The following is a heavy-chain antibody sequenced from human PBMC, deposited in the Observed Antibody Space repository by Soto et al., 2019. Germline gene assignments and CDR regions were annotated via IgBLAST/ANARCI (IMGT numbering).Heavy chain of an antibody. V-gene: IGHV2-5*02. J-gene: IGHJ4*02. CDR3: AHHQRVAVAGDFDY. CDR2: IYWDDDK. Sequence: QITLKESGPTLVKPTQTLTLTCTFSGFSLSTSGVGVGWIRQPPGKALEWLALIYWDDDKRYSPSLKSRLTITKETSKNQVVLTMTNMDPVDTATYYCAHHQRVAVAGDFDYWGQGTLVTVSS. D-gene: IGHD6-19*01. CDR1: GFSLSTSGVG.